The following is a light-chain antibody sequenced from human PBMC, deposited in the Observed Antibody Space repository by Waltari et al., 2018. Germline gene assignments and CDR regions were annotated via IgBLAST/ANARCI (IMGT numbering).Light chain of an antibody. Sequence: QSALTQPASVSGSPGQSITISCTGTSSDVGGYNYVSWYQQHPGKAPKLMSYEVSNRPAGGSSRFAGSRAGNTASLTICGLQAEDEADYYCSSYTSSSTLVVFGGGTKLTVL. CDR2: EVS. J-gene: IGLJ2*01. CDR1: SSDVGGYNY. CDR3: SSYTSSSTLVV. V-gene: IGLV2-14*01.